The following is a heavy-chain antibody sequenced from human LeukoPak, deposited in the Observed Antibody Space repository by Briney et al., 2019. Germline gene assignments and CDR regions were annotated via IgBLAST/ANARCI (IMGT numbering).Heavy chain of an antibody. D-gene: IGHD3-22*01. J-gene: IGHJ4*02. CDR3: AKDVGRYYDSSGYNFDY. Sequence: PGGSLRLSCAASGFTFDDYAMHWVRQAPGKGLEWVSGISWNSGSIGYADSVKGRFTISRDNAKNSLYLQMNSLRAEDTALYYCAKDVGRYYDSSGYNFDYWGQGTLVTVSS. CDR2: ISWNSGSI. CDR1: GFTFDDYA. V-gene: IGHV3-9*01.